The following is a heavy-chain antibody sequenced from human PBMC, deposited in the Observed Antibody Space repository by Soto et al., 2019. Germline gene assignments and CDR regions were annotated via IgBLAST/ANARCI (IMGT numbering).Heavy chain of an antibody. V-gene: IGHV3-23*01. D-gene: IGHD2-2*01. J-gene: IGHJ5*02. CDR2: ISGSGGST. CDR1: GFTFSSYA. CDR3: ASDCSSTSCYGLDWFDP. Sequence: GGSLRLSCAASGFTFSSYAMSWVRQAPGKGLEWVSAISGSGGSTYYADSVKGRFTISRDNSKNTLYLQMNSLRAEDTAVYYCASDCSSTSCYGLDWFDPWGQGTLVTVSS.